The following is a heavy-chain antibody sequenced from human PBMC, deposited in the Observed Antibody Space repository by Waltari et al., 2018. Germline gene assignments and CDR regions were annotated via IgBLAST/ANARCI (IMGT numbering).Heavy chain of an antibody. Sequence: QLQLQESGRGLVKPSETLSLTCSVPGGSTSSSRFSWGWTRQPPGKGLEWIGYIYYTGTTNYNPSFESRLTISIDTSKNQFSLKLTSVTAADTAVYYCTKRTALDGMDVWGQGATVTVSS. J-gene: IGHJ6*02. CDR2: IYYTGTT. D-gene: IGHD5-18*01. V-gene: IGHV4-39*01. CDR3: TKRTALDGMDV. CDR1: GGSTSSSRFS.